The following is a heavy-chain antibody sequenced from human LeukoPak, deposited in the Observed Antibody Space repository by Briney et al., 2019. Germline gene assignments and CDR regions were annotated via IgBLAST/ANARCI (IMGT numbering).Heavy chain of an antibody. V-gene: IGHV4-39*07. D-gene: IGHD2-2*01. CDR1: GGSISSSSYY. CDR3: ARGRGQLPHNWFDP. J-gene: IGHJ5*02. Sequence: SETLSLTCTVSGGSISSSSYYWGWIRQPPGKGLEWIGNIYYSGSTYYNPSLKSRVTISVDTSKNQFSLKLSSVTAADTAVYYCARGRGQLPHNWFDPWGQGTLVTVSS. CDR2: IYYSGST.